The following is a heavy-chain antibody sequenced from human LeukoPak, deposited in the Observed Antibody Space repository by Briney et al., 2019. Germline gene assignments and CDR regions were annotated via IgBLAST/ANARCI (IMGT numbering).Heavy chain of an antibody. D-gene: IGHD6-19*01. CDR3: ARAVAGTPHNRYYFDY. CDR2: INSDGSST. V-gene: IGHV3-74*01. J-gene: IGHJ4*02. CDR1: GFTFSSYG. Sequence: GGSLRLSCAASGFTFSSYGMHWVRQAPGKGLVWVSRINSDGSSTSYADSVKGRFTISRDNAKNTLYLQMNSLRAEDTAVYYCARAVAGTPHNRYYFDYWGQGTLVTVSS.